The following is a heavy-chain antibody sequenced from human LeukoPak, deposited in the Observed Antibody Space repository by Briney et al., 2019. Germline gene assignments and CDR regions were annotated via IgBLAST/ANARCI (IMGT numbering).Heavy chain of an antibody. D-gene: IGHD2-8*01. J-gene: IGHJ4*02. CDR2: INPNSGGT. CDR3: AKPEIYFNNGFCYREPCDY. V-gene: IGHV1-2*02. CDR1: GYTFTGYY. Sequence: GASVKVSCKASGYTFTGYYMHWVRQAPGQGLEWMGWINPNSGGTNYAQKFQGRVTMTRDTSISTAYMELSRLRSDDTAVYYCAKPEIYFNNGFCYREPCDYWGQGTLVTVS.